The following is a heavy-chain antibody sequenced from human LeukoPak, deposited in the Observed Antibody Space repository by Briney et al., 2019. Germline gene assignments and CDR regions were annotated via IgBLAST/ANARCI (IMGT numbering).Heavy chain of an antibody. CDR3: ARRLGRSFDY. J-gene: IGHJ4*02. CDR2: INGGNGNT. V-gene: IGHV1-3*01. D-gene: IGHD2-21*01. Sequence: EASVKVSCKASGYTFTSYAMHWVRQAPGQRLEWMGWINGGNGNTKYSQKLQGRVTITRDTSATTVYMDLSSLRSEDTAVYYCARRLGRSFDYWGQGTLVTVSS. CDR1: GYTFTSYA.